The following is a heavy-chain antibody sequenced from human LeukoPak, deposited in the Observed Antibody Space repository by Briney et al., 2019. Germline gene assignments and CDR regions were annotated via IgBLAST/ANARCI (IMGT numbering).Heavy chain of an antibody. CDR1: GYSFTSYW. V-gene: IGHV5-51*01. CDR3: ARQYYDFWSGSTPGAFDI. Sequence: GGSLKISRKGSGYSFTSYWIGWVGPMPGKGLEWVGIIFPGDSDTRYSPSFQGQVTISADKSISTAYLQWSSLKASDTAMYYCARQYYDFWSGSTPGAFDIWGQGTMVTVSS. CDR2: IFPGDSDT. J-gene: IGHJ3*02. D-gene: IGHD3-3*01.